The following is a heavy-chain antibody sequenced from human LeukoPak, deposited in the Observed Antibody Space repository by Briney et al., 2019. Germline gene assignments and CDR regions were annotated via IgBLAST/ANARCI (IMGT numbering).Heavy chain of an antibody. Sequence: PSETLSLTCAVYGGSFSGYYWSWIRQPPGKGLEWIGEINHSGSTNYNPSLKSRVTISVDTSKNQFSLKLSSVTAADTAVYYCARAPYYYYGMDVWGRGTTVTVSS. J-gene: IGHJ6*02. CDR2: INHSGST. CDR3: ARAPYYYYGMDV. CDR1: GGSFSGYY. V-gene: IGHV4-34*01.